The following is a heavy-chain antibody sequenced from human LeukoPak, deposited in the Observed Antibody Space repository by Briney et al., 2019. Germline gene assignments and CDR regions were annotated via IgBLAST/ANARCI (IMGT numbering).Heavy chain of an antibody. Sequence: PSETLSLTCTVSGDSLSVTNNYWGWVRQPPGEGLEWIGSIYYSGTTIYNPSLKSRVTVSVDTSKNQYFLRLTSVTAADTAVYFCARSPFNLYFDFWGQGTLVPVSS. CDR1: GDSLSVTNNY. V-gene: IGHV4-39*07. CDR3: ARSPFNLYFDF. CDR2: IYYSGTT. J-gene: IGHJ4*02. D-gene: IGHD2-15*01.